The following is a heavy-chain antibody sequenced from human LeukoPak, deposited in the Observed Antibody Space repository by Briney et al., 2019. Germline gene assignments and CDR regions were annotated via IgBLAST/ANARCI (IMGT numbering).Heavy chain of an antibody. CDR3: AREPSQGAFDI. Sequence: GGSLRLSCAASGFTFSSYEMNWVRQAPGKGLEWVSYISSSGRTMYYGDSVKGRCTISRDNAKHSVYLQMNSLRAEDTAVYYCAREPSQGAFDIWGQGTMVTVSS. V-gene: IGHV3-48*03. J-gene: IGHJ3*02. CDR1: GFTFSSYE. CDR2: ISSSGRTM.